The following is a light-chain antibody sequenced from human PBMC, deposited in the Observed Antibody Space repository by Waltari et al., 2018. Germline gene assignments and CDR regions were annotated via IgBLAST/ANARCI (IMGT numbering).Light chain of an antibody. CDR1: QGISTY. V-gene: IGKV1-17*01. CDR3: LQYNSHPFT. CDR2: AAS. Sequence: DIQMTQSPSSLSASAGDTVTITCRASQGISTYSNWYQQKPGKTPKRLIYAASSFKTGVPSRFSGSGSGTDFTLTINSLQPENFATYFCLQYNSHPFTFGPGTKLDIK. J-gene: IGKJ3*01.